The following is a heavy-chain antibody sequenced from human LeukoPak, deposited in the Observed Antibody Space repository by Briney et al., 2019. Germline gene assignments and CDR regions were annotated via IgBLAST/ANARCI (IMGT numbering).Heavy chain of an antibody. Sequence: GGSLRLSCAASGFTFSSYGMHWVRQAPGKGLEWVAFIRYDGSNKYYADSVKGRFTISRDNSKNTLYLQMNSLRAEDTAVYYCTTPPATYYYDSSGYYSYGDWGQGTLVTVSS. J-gene: IGHJ4*02. V-gene: IGHV3-30*02. CDR1: GFTFSSYG. D-gene: IGHD3-22*01. CDR2: IRYDGSNK. CDR3: TTPPATYYYDSSGYYSYGD.